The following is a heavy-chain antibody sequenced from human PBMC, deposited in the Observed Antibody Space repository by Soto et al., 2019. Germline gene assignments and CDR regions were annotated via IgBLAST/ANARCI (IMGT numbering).Heavy chain of an antibody. D-gene: IGHD3-10*01. CDR3: AKDTMVRGVITRGDFDY. Sequence: GGSLRLSCAASGFTFSSYAMSWVRQAPGKGLEWVSAISGSGGSTYYADSVKGRFTISRDNSKNTLYLQMNSLRAEDTAVYYCAKDTMVRGVITRGDFDYWGQGTLVTVSS. CDR2: ISGSGGST. J-gene: IGHJ4*02. V-gene: IGHV3-23*01. CDR1: GFTFSSYA.